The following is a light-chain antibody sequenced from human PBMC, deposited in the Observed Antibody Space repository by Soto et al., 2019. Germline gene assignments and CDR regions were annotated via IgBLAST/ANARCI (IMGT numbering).Light chain of an antibody. V-gene: IGKV1D-13*01. CDR1: QGISTL. CDR2: DAS. CDR3: QQFYDYPLT. J-gene: IGKJ4*01. Sequence: AIQLTQSPSSLSASVGDRVTITCRASQGISTLFAWYQQHPGRPPKLLIYDASILESGVPSRFSGSGSGTDFTLTISSLQPEDFATYYCQQFYDYPLTFGGGTKVEIK.